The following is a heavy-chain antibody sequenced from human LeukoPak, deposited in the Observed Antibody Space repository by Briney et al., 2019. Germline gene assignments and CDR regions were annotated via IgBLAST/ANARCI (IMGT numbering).Heavy chain of an antibody. V-gene: IGHV1-69*04. CDR3: AREHRFGELLFDY. CDR2: IIPILGIA. J-gene: IGHJ4*02. CDR1: GGTFSSYA. Sequence: SVKVSCKASGGTFSSYAISWVRQAPGQGLEWMGRIIPILGIANYAQKFQGRVTITADKSTSTAYMELSSLRSEDTAVYYCAREHRFGELLFDYWGQGTLVTVSS. D-gene: IGHD3-10*01.